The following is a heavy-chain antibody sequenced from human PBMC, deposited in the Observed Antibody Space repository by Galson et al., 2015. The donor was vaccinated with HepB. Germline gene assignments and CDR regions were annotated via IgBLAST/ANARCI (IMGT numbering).Heavy chain of an antibody. J-gene: IGHJ4*02. Sequence: SLRLSCAASGFTFWDYAMSWVRQAPGKGLEWVSAISGSGGSSAISVSGGNTYYADSVKGRFTISRDNSKNTLSLQMDSLRAEDTAVYYCAKGVDYYESSGYLHWGQGTLVTVSS. CDR3: AKGVDYYESSGYLH. CDR1: GFTFWDYA. V-gene: IGHV3-23*01. D-gene: IGHD3-22*01. CDR2: ISVSGGNT.